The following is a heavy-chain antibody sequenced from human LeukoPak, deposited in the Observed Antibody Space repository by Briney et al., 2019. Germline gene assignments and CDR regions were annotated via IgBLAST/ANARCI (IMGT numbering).Heavy chain of an antibody. V-gene: IGHV3-7*01. D-gene: IGHD4-11*01. Sequence: PGGSLRLSCVASGFAFSSYWMSWVRQAPGKGLELVANIGPDGSAEDYVDSVRARFAISRDNAKRSLYLQMNSLSPEDTAVYYCANQAYSQFDYWGQGTLVSVSS. CDR2: IGPDGSAE. J-gene: IGHJ4*02. CDR3: ANQAYSQFDY. CDR1: GFAFSSYW.